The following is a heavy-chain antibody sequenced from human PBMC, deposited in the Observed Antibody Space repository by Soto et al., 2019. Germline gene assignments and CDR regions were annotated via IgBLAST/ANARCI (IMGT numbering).Heavy chain of an antibody. J-gene: IGHJ6*02. CDR3: AKGGGTGSGWAYYYYGMDV. V-gene: IGHV3-23*01. CDR2: ISGSGGSK. CDR1: GFTFSSYA. Sequence: GGSLRLSCAASGFTFSSYAMSWVRQAPGKGLEWVSAISGSGGSKYYADSVKGRFTISRENSKNKLYLEMNSLRVEDTAVYYCAKGGGTGSGWAYYYYGMDVWGQGTTVTVSS. D-gene: IGHD6-19*01.